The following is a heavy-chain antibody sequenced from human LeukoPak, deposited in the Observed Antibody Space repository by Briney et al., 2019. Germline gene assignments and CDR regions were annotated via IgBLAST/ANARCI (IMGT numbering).Heavy chain of an antibody. D-gene: IGHD2-8*01. CDR2: IYYSGST. V-gene: IGHV4-39*07. J-gene: IGHJ6*03. Sequence: SETLSLTCTVSGGSISSSSYYWGWIRQPPGKGLEWIGSIYYSGSTYYNPSLKSRVTISVDTSKNHFSLKLSSVTAADTAVYYCASRDHFGTNGVRGYYYYMDVWGKGTTVTVSS. CDR3: ASRDHFGTNGVRGYYYYMDV. CDR1: GGSISSSSYY.